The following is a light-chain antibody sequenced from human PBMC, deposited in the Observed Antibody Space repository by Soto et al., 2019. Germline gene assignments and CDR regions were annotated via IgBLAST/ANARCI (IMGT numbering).Light chain of an antibody. CDR1: QSVSNNY. CDR2: GAS. CDR3: QQYTNWPPWT. J-gene: IGKJ1*01. V-gene: IGKV3-20*01. Sequence: EIVLTQSPGTLSLSPGERATLSCRASQSVSNNYLAWYQQKPGQAPRLLIYGASSRAADIPDRFSGSGSGTDFTLTINRLEPEDFAVYYCQQYTNWPPWTFGRGTKVDIK.